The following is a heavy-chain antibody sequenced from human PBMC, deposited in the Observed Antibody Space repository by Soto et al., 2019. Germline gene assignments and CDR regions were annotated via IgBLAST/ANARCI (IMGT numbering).Heavy chain of an antibody. CDR3: AKWRKNWGTAAAGFAY. D-gene: IGHD6-13*01. J-gene: IGHJ4*02. Sequence: GGSLRLSCAASGFTFSSYAMSWVRQAPGKGLEWVSAISGSGGSTYYADSVKGRFTISRDNSKNTLYLQMNSLRAEDTAVYYCAKWRKNWGTAAAGFAYLGQGTQVPISS. V-gene: IGHV3-23*01. CDR1: GFTFSSYA. CDR2: ISGSGGST.